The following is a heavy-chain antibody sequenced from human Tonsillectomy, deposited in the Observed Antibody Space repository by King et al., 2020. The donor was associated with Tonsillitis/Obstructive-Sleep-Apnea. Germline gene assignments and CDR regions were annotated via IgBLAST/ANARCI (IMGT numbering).Heavy chain of an antibody. Sequence: VQLVESGGGLVQPGGSLRLSCAASGFSFSTYSMNWVRQAPGKGLEWISYMDFSSGTISYADSVRGRFSISGDSAKNSLYLQMNSLRDEDTAVYYCARDSGYAFDYWGQGTLVPVSS. J-gene: IGHJ4*02. CDR3: ARDSGYAFDY. CDR2: MDFSSGTI. CDR1: GFSFSTYS. V-gene: IGHV3-48*02. D-gene: IGHD2-8*01.